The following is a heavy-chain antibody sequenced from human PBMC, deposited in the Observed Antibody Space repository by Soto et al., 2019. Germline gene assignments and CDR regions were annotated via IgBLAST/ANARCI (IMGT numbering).Heavy chain of an antibody. Sequence: GGSLRLSCAASGFTFSSYGMHWVRQAPGKGLEWVAVIWYDGSNKYYADSVKGRFTISRDNSKNTLYLQMNSLRAEDTPVYYCASEFWVTTSYYYGMDVWGQGTTVTVSS. CDR2: IWYDGSNK. D-gene: IGHD4-17*01. V-gene: IGHV3-33*01. CDR1: GFTFSSYG. CDR3: ASEFWVTTSYYYGMDV. J-gene: IGHJ6*02.